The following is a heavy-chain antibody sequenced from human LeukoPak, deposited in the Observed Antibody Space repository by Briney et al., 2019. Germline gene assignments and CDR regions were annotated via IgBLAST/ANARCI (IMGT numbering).Heavy chain of an antibody. D-gene: IGHD3-3*02. CDR3: ARGTSTFDY. CDR1: GFTFSNYG. V-gene: IGHV3-23*01. CDR2: IINNGIST. Sequence: ASVKVSCAASGFTFSNYGMSWVRQAPGKGLEWVSGIINNGISTSYAESVKGRFTISRDNSKSTLFLQMNSLRAEDTAVYYCARGTSTFDYWGQGTLVTVSS. J-gene: IGHJ4*02.